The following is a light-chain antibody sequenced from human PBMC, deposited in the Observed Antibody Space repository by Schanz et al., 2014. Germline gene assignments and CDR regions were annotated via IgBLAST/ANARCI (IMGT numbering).Light chain of an antibody. V-gene: IGLV2-14*01. CDR3: SSYTSSNTGV. CDR2: DVS. J-gene: IGLJ3*02. Sequence: QSALTQPASVSGSPGQSITISCTGTSSDVGGYNFVSWYQQHPGKAPKLMIHDVSNRPSGVSNRFSGSKSGNTASLTISGLKAEDEADYYCSSYTSSNTGVFGGGTKLTVL. CDR1: SSDVGGYNF.